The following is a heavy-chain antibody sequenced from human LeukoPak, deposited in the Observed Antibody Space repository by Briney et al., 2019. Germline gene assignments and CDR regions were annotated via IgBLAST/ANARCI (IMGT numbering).Heavy chain of an antibody. Sequence: GGSLRLSCAASGFTFSSYTMSWVRQAPGKGLEWVSTITTSDGNTYYADSVKGRFTVSRDNSKNTLFLQMNSLRAEDTAVYYCAKDGGLWVSAHWGDSWGRGTLVSVSS. V-gene: IGHV3-23*01. J-gene: IGHJ4*02. CDR1: GFTFSSYT. CDR3: AKDGGLWVSAHWGDS. CDR2: ITTSDGNT. D-gene: IGHD7-27*01.